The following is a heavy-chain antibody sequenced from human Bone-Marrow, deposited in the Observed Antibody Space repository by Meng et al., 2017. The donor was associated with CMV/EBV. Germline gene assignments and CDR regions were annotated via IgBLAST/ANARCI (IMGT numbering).Heavy chain of an antibody. CDR3: ARITSWGIDY. Sequence: SETLSLTCAVYGGSFSGYYWSWIRQPPGKGLEWIGEINHSGSTNYNPSLKSRVTISLDTSKNQFSLKLSSVTAADTAVYYCARITSWGIDYWGQGTLVTVSS. D-gene: IGHD3-10*01. J-gene: IGHJ4*02. CDR1: GGSFSGYY. CDR2: INHSGST. V-gene: IGHV4-34*01.